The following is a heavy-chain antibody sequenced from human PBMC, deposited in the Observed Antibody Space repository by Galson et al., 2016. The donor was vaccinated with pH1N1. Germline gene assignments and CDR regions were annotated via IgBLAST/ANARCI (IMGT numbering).Heavy chain of an antibody. J-gene: IGHJ4*02. CDR3: ARLVRGSYPDPLYYFDF. D-gene: IGHD1-26*01. Sequence: ETLSLTCTVSGASSIGNNFYGGWIRQTPGKGLEWIGNIHYRETTYYNPSLKSRVTISVDTSKNHFSLKLNYVTAADTAVYFCARLVRGSYPDPLYYFDFWGQGTLVTVSS. V-gene: IGHV4-39*02. CDR1: GASSIGNNFY. CDR2: IHYRETT.